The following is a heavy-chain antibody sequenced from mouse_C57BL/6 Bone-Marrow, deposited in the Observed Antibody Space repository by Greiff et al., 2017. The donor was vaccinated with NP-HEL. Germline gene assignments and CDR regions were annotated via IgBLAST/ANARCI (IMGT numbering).Heavy chain of an antibody. CDR3: ARWSYGSQPSFAY. CDR1: GYAFTNYL. J-gene: IGHJ3*01. D-gene: IGHD1-1*01. CDR2: INPGSGGT. Sequence: QVQLKQSGAELVRPGTSVKVSCKASGYAFTNYLIEWVKQRPGQGLEWIGVINPGSGGTNYNEKFKGKATLTADKSSSTAYMQLSSLTSEDSAVYFCARWSYGSQPSFAYWGQGTLVTVSA. V-gene: IGHV1-54*01.